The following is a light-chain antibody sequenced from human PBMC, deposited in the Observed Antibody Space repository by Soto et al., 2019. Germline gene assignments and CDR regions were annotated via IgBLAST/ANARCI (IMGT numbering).Light chain of an antibody. Sequence: QSALTQPPSASGTPGQRVTISCSGSSSNIGSNTVNWYQQLPGTAPKLLIYSNNQRPSGVPDQFSGSKSATSASLAISGLQSDDEADYYCAAWDDSLNGRGVFGTGTKVTVL. CDR2: SNN. CDR1: SSNIGSNT. CDR3: AAWDDSLNGRGV. J-gene: IGLJ1*01. V-gene: IGLV1-44*01.